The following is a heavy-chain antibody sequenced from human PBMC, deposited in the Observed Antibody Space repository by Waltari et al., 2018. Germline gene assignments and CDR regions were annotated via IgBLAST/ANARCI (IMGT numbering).Heavy chain of an antibody. J-gene: IGHJ5*02. D-gene: IGHD3-3*01. V-gene: IGHV4-38-2*02. CDR1: GYSISSGYY. CDR3: ARVRFLEWLFLGWFDP. CDR2: IYHSGST. Sequence: QVQLQESGPGLVKPSETLSLTCTFSGYSISSGYYWCCIRQPPGKGLEWIGSIYHSGSTYYNPSLKSRVTISVDTSKNKFSLKLSSVTAADTAVYYCARVRFLEWLFLGWFDPWGQGTLVTVSS.